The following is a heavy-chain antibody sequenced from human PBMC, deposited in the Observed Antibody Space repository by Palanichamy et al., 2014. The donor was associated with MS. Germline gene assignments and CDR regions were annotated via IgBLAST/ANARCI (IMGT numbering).Heavy chain of an antibody. D-gene: IGHD2-2*01. J-gene: IGHJ6*02. CDR2: IWYDGSNK. CDR3: ARVTGGYCSSTSCSNYGMDV. V-gene: IGHV3-33*01. Sequence: VQLVESGGGVVQPGRSLRLSCAASGFTFSSYGMHWVRQAPGKGLEWVAVIWYDGSNKYYADSVKGRFTISRDNTKNTLYLQMNSLRAEDTAVYHCARVTGGYCSSTSCSNYGMDVWGQGTTVTVSS. CDR1: GFTFSSYG.